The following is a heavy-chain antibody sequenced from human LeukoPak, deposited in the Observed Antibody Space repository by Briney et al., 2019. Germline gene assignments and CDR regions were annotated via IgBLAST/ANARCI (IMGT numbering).Heavy chain of an antibody. CDR3: ARHVGSSWDATFDY. Sequence: PSETLSLTCTVSGGSISSYYWSWIRQPPGKGLEWIGHIYYSGSTNYNPSLKSRVTISVDTSKNQFSLKLSSVTAADTAVYYCARHVGSSWDATFDYWGQGTLVTVSS. D-gene: IGHD6-13*01. CDR1: GGSISSYY. J-gene: IGHJ4*02. V-gene: IGHV4-59*08. CDR2: IYYSGST.